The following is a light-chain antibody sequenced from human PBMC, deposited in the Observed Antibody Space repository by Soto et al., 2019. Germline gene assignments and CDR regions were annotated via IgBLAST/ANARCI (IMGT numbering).Light chain of an antibody. Sequence: QSVLTQPPSASGSPGQSVTISCTGTTSDVGAYNYVSWYQQHPGKAPKLMIYEVTKRPSGVPDRFSGSKSGNTASLTIFGLQVEDEAVYYCSSYTSGSALPWVFGTGTKVTVL. CDR1: TSDVGAYNY. CDR2: EVT. V-gene: IGLV2-8*01. CDR3: SSYTSGSALPWV. J-gene: IGLJ1*01.